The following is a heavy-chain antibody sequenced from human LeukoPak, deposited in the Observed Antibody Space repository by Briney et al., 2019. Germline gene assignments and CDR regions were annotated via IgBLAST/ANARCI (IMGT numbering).Heavy chain of an antibody. CDR1: GYTFTGYY. V-gene: IGHV1-18*04. CDR3: ASLVRYFDWLLSTGEEVYWYYGMDV. CDR2: ISAYNGNT. J-gene: IGHJ6*02. D-gene: IGHD3-9*01. Sequence: ASVKVSCKASGYTFTGYYMHWVRQAPGQGLEWMGWISAYNGNTNYAQKLQGRITMTTDTSTSTAYMELRSLRSDDTAVYYCASLVRYFDWLLSTGEEVYWYYGMDVWGQGTTVTVSS.